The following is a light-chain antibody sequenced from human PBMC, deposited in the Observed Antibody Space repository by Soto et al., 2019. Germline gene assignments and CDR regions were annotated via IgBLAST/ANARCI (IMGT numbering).Light chain of an antibody. CDR2: EGT. V-gene: IGLV2-23*01. CDR1: SSDVGAYNL. J-gene: IGLJ3*02. CDR3: CSYAGSRTFV. Sequence: QSALTQPASVSGSPGQSITVSCTGTSSDVGAYNLVSWYQQYPGKAPRLIIYEGTKRPSGISHRFSGSKSDNTASLTISGLRAEDEAHYHCCSYAGSRTFVFGGGTKVTVL.